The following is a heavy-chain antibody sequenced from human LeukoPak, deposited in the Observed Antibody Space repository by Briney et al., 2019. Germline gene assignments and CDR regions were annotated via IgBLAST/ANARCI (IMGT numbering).Heavy chain of an antibody. Sequence: PGGSLRLSCVVSGFTVSSHYMSWVRQAPGKGLEWVSVLYSDGSTFYADSVKGRFTISRDDSKNTLFVQMNSLRAEDTAVYYCARVLFSNWYYFDYWGQGTLVTVSS. D-gene: IGHD6-13*01. V-gene: IGHV3-66*01. CDR1: GFTVSSHY. CDR2: LYSDGST. J-gene: IGHJ4*02. CDR3: ARVLFSNWYYFDY.